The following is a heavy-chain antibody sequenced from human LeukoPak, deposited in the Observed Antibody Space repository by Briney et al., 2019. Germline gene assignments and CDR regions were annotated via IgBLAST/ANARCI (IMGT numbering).Heavy chain of an antibody. J-gene: IGHJ4*02. Sequence: SETLSLTCTVSGGSISNYYWGWIRQPPGKGLEWIGSIYYSGSTYYNPSLKSRVTISVDTSKNQFSLKLSSVTAADTAVYYCATGYSSGWFTFDYWGQGTLVTVSS. D-gene: IGHD6-19*01. V-gene: IGHV4-39*07. CDR1: GGSISNYY. CDR3: ATGYSSGWFTFDY. CDR2: IYYSGST.